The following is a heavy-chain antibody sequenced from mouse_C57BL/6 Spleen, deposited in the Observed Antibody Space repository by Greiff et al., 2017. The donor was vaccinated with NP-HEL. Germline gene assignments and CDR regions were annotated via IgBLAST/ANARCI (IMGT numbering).Heavy chain of an antibody. CDR3: ARERVYDYDAFDY. CDR1: GYTFTDYY. Sequence: VQLQQSGAELVRPGASVKLSCKASGYTFTDYYINWVKQRPGQGLEWIARIYPGSGNTYYNEKFKGKATLTAEKSSSTAYMQLSSLTSEDSAVYFCARERVYDYDAFDYWGQGTTLTVSS. CDR2: IYPGSGNT. J-gene: IGHJ2*01. D-gene: IGHD2-4*01. V-gene: IGHV1-76*01.